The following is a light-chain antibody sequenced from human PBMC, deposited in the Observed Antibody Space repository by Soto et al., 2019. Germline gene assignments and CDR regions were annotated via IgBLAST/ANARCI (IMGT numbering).Light chain of an antibody. CDR2: DAS. J-gene: IGKJ4*01. V-gene: IGKV1-5*01. CDR3: QQYNTLVT. Sequence: DIQMTQSPTTLSASVGDRVIITCRASQRISTWLAWYQERSGRAPNLLIYDASRLERGVPSRFSGSGSGTEFTLTSSSLQPDEAATHYCQQYNTLVTFGGGTKVEMK. CDR1: QRISTW.